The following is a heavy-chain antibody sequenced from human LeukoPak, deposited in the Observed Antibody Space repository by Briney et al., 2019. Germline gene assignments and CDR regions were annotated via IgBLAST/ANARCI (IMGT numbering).Heavy chain of an antibody. D-gene: IGHD3-10*01. CDR3: ARAGEGPITMVRGVVCYYGMDV. J-gene: IGHJ6*04. Sequence: SVKVSCKASGGTFSSYAISWVRQAPGQGLEWMGGIIPIFGTANYAQKFQGRVTITADESTSTAYMELSSLRSEDTAVYYCARAGEGPITMVRGVVCYYGMDVWGKGTTVTVSS. CDR1: GGTFSSYA. V-gene: IGHV1-69*13. CDR2: IIPIFGTA.